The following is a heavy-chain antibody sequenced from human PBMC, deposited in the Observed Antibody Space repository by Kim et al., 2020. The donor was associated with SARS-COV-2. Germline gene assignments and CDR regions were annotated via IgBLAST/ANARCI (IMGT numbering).Heavy chain of an antibody. D-gene: IGHD2-2*02. V-gene: IGHV3-23*01. CDR3: AKGRSTSCYTDFDC. J-gene: IGHJ4*02. Sequence: GGSLRLSCAVSGFTLSYVAMGWVRQVPGKGLEWVSSISSSGNSTFYGDAVKGRFTISRDKSKNTLYLHMSSLRAADTAVSYCAKGRSTSCYTDFDCWGQG. CDR2: ISSSGNST. CDR1: GFTLSYVA.